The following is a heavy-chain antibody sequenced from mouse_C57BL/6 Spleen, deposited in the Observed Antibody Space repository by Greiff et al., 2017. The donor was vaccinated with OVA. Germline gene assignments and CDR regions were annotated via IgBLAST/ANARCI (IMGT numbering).Heavy chain of an antibody. D-gene: IGHD2-5*01. CDR1: GFTFSDYY. CDR3: ARLSSYYSNYVGAMDY. V-gene: IGHV5-12*01. Sequence: EVMLVESGGGLVQPGGSLKLSCAASGFTFSDYYMYWVRQTPEKRLEWVAYISNGGGSTYYPDTVKGRFTISRDNAKNTLYLQMRRLKSEDTAMYYCARLSSYYSNYVGAMDYWGQGTSVTVSS. CDR2: ISNGGGST. J-gene: IGHJ4*01.